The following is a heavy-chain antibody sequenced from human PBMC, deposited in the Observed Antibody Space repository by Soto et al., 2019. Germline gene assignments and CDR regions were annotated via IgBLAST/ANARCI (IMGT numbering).Heavy chain of an antibody. CDR2: IWYDGSNK. D-gene: IGHD6-13*01. V-gene: IGHV3-33*01. CDR1: GFTFSSYG. CDR3: ARGGYSSSWPSEYFQH. J-gene: IGHJ1*01. Sequence: ESGGGVVQPGRSLRLSCAASGFTFSSYGMHWVRQAPGKGLEWVAVIWYDGSNKYYADSVKGRFTISRDNSKNTLYLQMNSLRAEDTAVYYCARGGYSSSWPSEYFQHWGQGTLVTVSS.